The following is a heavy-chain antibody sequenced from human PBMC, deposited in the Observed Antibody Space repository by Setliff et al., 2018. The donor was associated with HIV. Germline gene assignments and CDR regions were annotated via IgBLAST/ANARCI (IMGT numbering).Heavy chain of an antibody. J-gene: IGHJ2*01. Sequence: SETLSLTCAVSGGSISSGGYYWNWIRQHPGKGLEWIGYIYYSGTTYYNPSLKSRVTISVDKSKNQFSLKLNSVTAADTAVYYCARRYGDYKIGDWFFDLWGRGTRVTVSS. V-gene: IGHV4-31*11. CDR3: ARRYGDYKIGDWFFDL. CDR1: GGSISSGGYY. CDR2: IYYSGTT. D-gene: IGHD4-17*01.